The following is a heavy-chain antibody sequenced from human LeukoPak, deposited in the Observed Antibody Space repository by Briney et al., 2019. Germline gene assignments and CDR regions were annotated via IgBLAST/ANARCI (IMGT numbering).Heavy chain of an antibody. CDR1: GFTFSGHW. Sequence: PGGSLRLSCAVSGFTFSGHWMFWVRQAPGKGLEWVSSTNSDGSSRGYTDSVKGRFTISRDNSKNTLYLQMNSLRAEDTAVYYCAKSHDSSGPYYFDYWGQGTLVTVSS. CDR2: TNSDGSSR. CDR3: AKSHDSSGPYYFDY. J-gene: IGHJ4*02. V-gene: IGHV3-74*01. D-gene: IGHD3-22*01.